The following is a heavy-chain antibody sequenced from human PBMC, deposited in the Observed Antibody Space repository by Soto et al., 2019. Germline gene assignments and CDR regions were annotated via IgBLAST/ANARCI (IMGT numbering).Heavy chain of an antibody. V-gene: IGHV4-59*01. Sequence: PTETLSLNCTVSGASITGYYWSWIRHPPGKGLEWIGYMYNTGSTVYNPSFKSRVTISVDTSKNQFSLKLNSVTAADTAVYYCARDLWGYCGTDCYPLDVWGQGTTVT. D-gene: IGHD2-21*02. CDR3: ARDLWGYCGTDCYPLDV. CDR1: GASITGYY. CDR2: MYNTGST. J-gene: IGHJ6*02.